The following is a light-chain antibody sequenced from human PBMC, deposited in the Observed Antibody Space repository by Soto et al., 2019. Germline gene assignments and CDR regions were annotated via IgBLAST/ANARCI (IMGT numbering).Light chain of an antibody. CDR2: DAT. V-gene: IGLV7-46*01. J-gene: IGLJ3*02. Sequence: QAVVTQEPSLTVSPGGTVTLTCDSSAGAVTSSHYPYWFQQRPGQAPRTLIYDATIKHSWTPARFSGSLLGGKAALTLSGAQPEDEADYYCLLYYSGVVVFGGGTKLTVL. CDR3: LLYYSGVVV. CDR1: AGAVTSSHY.